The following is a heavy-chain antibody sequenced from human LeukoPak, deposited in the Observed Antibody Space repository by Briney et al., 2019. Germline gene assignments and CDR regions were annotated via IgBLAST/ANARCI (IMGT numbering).Heavy chain of an antibody. CDR2: ISSSGSTI. CDR1: GFTFSDYY. Sequence: GGSLRLSCAASGFTFSDYYMSWIRQAPGKALEWVSYISSSGSTIYYADSVKGRFTISRDNAKNSLYLQMNSLRAEDTAVYYCARDRHEAWNDVPLGYWGQGTLVTVSS. CDR3: ARDRHEAWNDVPLGY. V-gene: IGHV3-11*01. D-gene: IGHD1-1*01. J-gene: IGHJ4*02.